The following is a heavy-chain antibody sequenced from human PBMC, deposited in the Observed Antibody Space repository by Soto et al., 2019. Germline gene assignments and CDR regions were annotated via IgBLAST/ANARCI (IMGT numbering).Heavy chain of an antibody. J-gene: IGHJ4*02. V-gene: IGHV1-18*01. CDR2: ISAHNGNT. CDR3: VRGRYGDY. D-gene: IGHD1-1*01. CDR1: GYTFTSYG. Sequence: QVHLVQSGAEVKKPGASVKVSCKASGYTFTSYGITWVRQAPGQGLEWMGWISAHNGNTDYAQKPQGRVIVTRDTSTSTAYMELRSLISDDTAVYYCVRGRYGDYWGQGALVTVSS.